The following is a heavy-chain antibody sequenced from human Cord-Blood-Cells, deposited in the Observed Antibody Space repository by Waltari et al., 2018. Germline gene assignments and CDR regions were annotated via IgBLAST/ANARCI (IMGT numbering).Heavy chain of an antibody. J-gene: IGHJ4*02. Sequence: QVQLVQSGAEVKKPGSSVKVSCKASGGTFSSYAISWVRQAPGQGVEWRGGISPIFGKENYERKFQGRVTITADESTSTAYMELSSLRSEDTAVYYCAGLIKSDLTGDSYWGQGTLVTVSS. CDR3: AGLIKSDLTGDSY. D-gene: IGHD7-27*01. CDR1: GGTFSSYA. CDR2: ISPIFGKE. V-gene: IGHV1-69*01.